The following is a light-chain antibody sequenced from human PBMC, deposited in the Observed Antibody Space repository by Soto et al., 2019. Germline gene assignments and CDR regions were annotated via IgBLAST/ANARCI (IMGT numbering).Light chain of an antibody. J-gene: IGKJ5*01. CDR1: QSVSSY. CDR3: QQYKKWPPFT. CDR2: DAS. V-gene: IGKV3-11*01. Sequence: EIVLTHSPATLSLSPGEIATLSCRASQSVSSYLAWYQQKPGQAPRLLIYDASNRATAIPARFSGSGSGTDFTLTISSLQSEDFAVYYCQQYKKWPPFTFGQGTRLEIK.